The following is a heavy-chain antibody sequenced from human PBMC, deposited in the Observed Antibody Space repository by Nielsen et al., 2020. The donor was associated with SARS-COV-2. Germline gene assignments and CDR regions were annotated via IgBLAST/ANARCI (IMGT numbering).Heavy chain of an antibody. D-gene: IGHD4-11*01. Sequence: GGSLRLSCAASGFTVSSNYMSWVRQAPGKGLEWVSVIYSGGSTYYADSVKGRFTISRDNSKNTLYLQMNSLRAEDTAVYYCARGPYTRYGMDVWDQGTTVTVSS. CDR2: IYSGGST. CDR3: ARGPYTRYGMDV. J-gene: IGHJ6*02. V-gene: IGHV3-66*01. CDR1: GFTVSSNY.